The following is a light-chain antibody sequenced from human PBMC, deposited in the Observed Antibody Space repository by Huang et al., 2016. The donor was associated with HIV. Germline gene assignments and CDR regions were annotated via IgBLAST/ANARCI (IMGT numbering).Light chain of an antibody. V-gene: IGKV3-15*01. Sequence: EIVMTKYPATLSVSPGERVILSCRASESVGSSLAWYQQKPGQAPRLLIYGASTRASGVPPRFSGSGSGTEFTLSISGLQSADFAVYYCQQYDKWPPLLTFGGGTKVEIK. J-gene: IGKJ4*01. CDR2: GAS. CDR1: ESVGSS. CDR3: QQYDKWPPLLT.